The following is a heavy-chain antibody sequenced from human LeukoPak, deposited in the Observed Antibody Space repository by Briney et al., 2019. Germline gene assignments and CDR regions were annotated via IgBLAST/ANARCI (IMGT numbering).Heavy chain of an antibody. J-gene: IGHJ3*02. CDR3: ATWGLHFDI. CDR1: GGTFSSYA. Sequence: GASVKVSCKASGGTFSSYAISWVRQAPGQGLEWMGGIIPIFGTANYAQKFQGRVTITADESTSTAYMELSSLTSDDTAVYFCATWGLHFDIWGQGTMVTVVS. CDR2: IIPIFGTA. D-gene: IGHD3-16*01. V-gene: IGHV1-69*13.